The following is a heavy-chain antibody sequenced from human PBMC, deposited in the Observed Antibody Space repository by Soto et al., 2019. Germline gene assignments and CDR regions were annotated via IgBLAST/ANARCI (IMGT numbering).Heavy chain of an antibody. D-gene: IGHD2-2*02. J-gene: IGHJ5*02. Sequence: QVQLVQSGAEVKKPGSSVKVSCKASGGTFSSYAISWVRQAPGQGLEWMGGSIPIFGTANYAQKFQGRVTITADESTSTAYMELSSLRSEDTAVYYCARDVVVVPAAISWFDPWGQGTLVTVSS. CDR1: GGTFSSYA. CDR2: SIPIFGTA. CDR3: ARDVVVVPAAISWFDP. V-gene: IGHV1-69*01.